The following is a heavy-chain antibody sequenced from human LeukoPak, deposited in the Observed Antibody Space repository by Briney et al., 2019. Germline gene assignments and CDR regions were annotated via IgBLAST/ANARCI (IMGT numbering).Heavy chain of an antibody. CDR3: ARGRATVTTRGAFDI. CDR1: GGSFSGYY. D-gene: IGHD4-17*01. Sequence: SETLSLTCAVYGGSFSGYYWSWIRQPPGKGLEWIGEINHSGSTNYNPSLKSRVTISVDTSKNQFSLKLSSVTAADTAVYYCARGRATVTTRGAFDIWGQGTMVTVSS. V-gene: IGHV4-34*01. J-gene: IGHJ3*02. CDR2: INHSGST.